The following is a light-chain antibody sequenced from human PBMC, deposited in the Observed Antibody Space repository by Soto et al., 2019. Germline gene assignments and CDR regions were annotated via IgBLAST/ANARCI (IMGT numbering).Light chain of an antibody. CDR1: QSVSSSY. CDR2: GAS. V-gene: IGKV3-20*01. Sequence: EIVLTQSPGTLSLSPGEGATLSCRASQSVSSSYIAWYQQRPGQTPSLLIYGASTRATGIPDRFSGSGSGTHFTLTISRLEPGDFEVYYCQHFGGTTYTFGQGTQLEIK. CDR3: QHFGGTTYT. J-gene: IGKJ5*01.